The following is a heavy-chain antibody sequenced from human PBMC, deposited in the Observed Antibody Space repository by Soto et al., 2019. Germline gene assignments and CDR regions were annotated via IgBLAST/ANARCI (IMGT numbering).Heavy chain of an antibody. CDR2: TGAYNGNT. CDR3: ARGGGIYSITWPIDH. CDR1: GYTFTNYG. D-gene: IGHD3-16*01. Sequence: WASVKVSCKASGYTFTNYGISWVRQAPGQGLEWMGWTGAYNGNTNYAQKFQGRVTMTADTSTNTAYMELRSLRYDDTAVYYCARGGGIYSITWPIDHWGQGTLVTVSS. J-gene: IGHJ4*02. V-gene: IGHV1-18*04.